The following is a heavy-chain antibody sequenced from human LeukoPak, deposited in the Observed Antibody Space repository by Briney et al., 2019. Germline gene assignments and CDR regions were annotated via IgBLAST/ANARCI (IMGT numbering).Heavy chain of an antibody. CDR3: AREGGWLQSYDY. V-gene: IGHV3-21*01. CDR2: ISSSSSYI. J-gene: IGHJ4*02. D-gene: IGHD5-24*01. Sequence: GGSLRLSCAASGFTFSSYSMNWVRQAPGKGLEWVSSISSSSSYIYYADSVKGRFTISRDNAKNSLYLQMNSRRAEDTAVYYCAREGGWLQSYDYWGQGTLVTVSS. CDR1: GFTFSSYS.